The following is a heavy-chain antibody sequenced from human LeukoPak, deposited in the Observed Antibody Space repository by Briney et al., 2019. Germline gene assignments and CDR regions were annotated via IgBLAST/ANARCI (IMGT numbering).Heavy chain of an antibody. Sequence: ASVKVSCKASGYTFTRSAMNWVRQAPGQGLEWMGWINTNTGNPTYAQGFTGRFVFSLDTSVSTAYLQISSLKAEDTAVYYCARRNDLDAFDIWGQGTMVTVSS. CDR1: GYTFTRSA. CDR3: ARRNDLDAFDI. CDR2: INTNTGNP. D-gene: IGHD1-1*01. V-gene: IGHV7-4-1*02. J-gene: IGHJ3*02.